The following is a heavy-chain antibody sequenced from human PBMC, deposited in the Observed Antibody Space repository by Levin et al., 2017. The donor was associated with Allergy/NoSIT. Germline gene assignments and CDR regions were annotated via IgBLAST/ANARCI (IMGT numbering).Heavy chain of an antibody. CDR3: ARGGRGSSTWEQSYFDY. CDR2: TSYDGSNT. D-gene: IGHD6-13*01. J-gene: IGHJ4*02. V-gene: IGHV3-30*04. Sequence: GGSLRLSCATSGFIFRDYAFHWVRQAPGKGLEWVALTSYDGSNTYYADSVKGRFTISRDTSKNTLFLQMNSLRVEETAVYFCARGGRGSSTWEQSYFDYWGQGTLVTVSS. CDR1: GFIFRDYA.